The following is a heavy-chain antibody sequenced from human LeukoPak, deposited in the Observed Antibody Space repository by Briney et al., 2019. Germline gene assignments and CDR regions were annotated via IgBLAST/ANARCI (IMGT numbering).Heavy chain of an antibody. D-gene: IGHD6-13*01. CDR2: ISDTGGRT. Sequence: GGSLRLSCAVSGITLSNYGMSWVRQAPGKGLEWVAGISDTGGRTNYADSVKGRFTISRDNSKNTLYLQMNSLRAEDTAVFYCARRLPYSSTWYYFDDWGQGTLVTVSS. CDR3: ARRLPYSSTWYYFDD. J-gene: IGHJ4*02. CDR1: GITLSNYG. V-gene: IGHV3-23*01.